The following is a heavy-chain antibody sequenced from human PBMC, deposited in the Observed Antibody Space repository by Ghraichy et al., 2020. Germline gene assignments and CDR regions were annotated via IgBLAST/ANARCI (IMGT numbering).Heavy chain of an antibody. CDR3: AGIAAAGTGDAFDI. CDR1: GYTLTELS. V-gene: IGHV1-24*01. D-gene: IGHD6-13*01. Sequence: ASVKVSCKVSGYTLTELSMHWVRQAPGKGLEWMGGFDPEDGETIYAQKFQGRVTMTEDTSTDTAYMELSSLRSEDTAVYYCAGIAAAGTGDAFDIWGQGTMVTVSS. CDR2: FDPEDGET. J-gene: IGHJ3*02.